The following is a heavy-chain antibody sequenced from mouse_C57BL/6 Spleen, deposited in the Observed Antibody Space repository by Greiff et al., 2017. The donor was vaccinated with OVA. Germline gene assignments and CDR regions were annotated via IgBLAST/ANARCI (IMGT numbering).Heavy chain of an antibody. Sequence: EVKLVESGGGLVKPGGSLKLSCAASGFTFSSYAMSWVRQTPEKRLEWVATISDGGSYTYYPDNVKGRFTISRDNAKNNLYLQMSHLKSEDTAMYYCARDRGDPFAYWGQGTLVTVSA. J-gene: IGHJ3*01. V-gene: IGHV5-4*01. CDR3: ARDRGDPFAY. CDR1: GFTFSSYA. CDR2: ISDGGSYT. D-gene: IGHD2-13*01.